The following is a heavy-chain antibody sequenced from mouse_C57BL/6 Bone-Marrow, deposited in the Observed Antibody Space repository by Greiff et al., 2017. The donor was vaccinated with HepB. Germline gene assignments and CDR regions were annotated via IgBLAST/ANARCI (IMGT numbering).Heavy chain of an antibody. J-gene: IGHJ4*01. CDR3: ARTGWLLPYAMDY. Sequence: EVHLVESGPGLVKPSQSLSLTCSVTGYSITSGYYWNWIRQFPGNKLEWMGYISYDGSNNYNPSLKNRISITRDTSKNQFFLKLNSVTTEDTATYYCARTGWLLPYAMDYWGQGTSVTVSS. CDR2: ISYDGSN. D-gene: IGHD2-3*01. CDR1: GYSITSGYY. V-gene: IGHV3-6*01.